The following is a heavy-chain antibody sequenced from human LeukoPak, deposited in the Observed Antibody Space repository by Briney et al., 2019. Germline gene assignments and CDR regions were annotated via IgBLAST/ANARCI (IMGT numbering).Heavy chain of an antibody. CDR1: GFTFSSYE. Sequence: PGGSLRLSCAASGFTFSSYEMNWVRQAPGKGLAWVSYISSSGSTIYYADSVKGRFTISRDNAKNSLYLQMNSLRAEDTAVYYCARSWAMVTYFDYWGQGTLVTVSS. CDR3: ARSWAMVTYFDY. CDR2: ISSSGSTI. D-gene: IGHD5-18*01. J-gene: IGHJ4*02. V-gene: IGHV3-48*03.